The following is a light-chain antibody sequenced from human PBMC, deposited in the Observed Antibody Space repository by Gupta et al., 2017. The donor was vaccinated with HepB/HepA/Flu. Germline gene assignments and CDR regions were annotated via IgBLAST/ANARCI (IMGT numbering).Light chain of an antibody. CDR1: SSNIGSNY. CDR2: KDT. J-gene: IGLJ1*01. CDR3: VAWDDSLSGYV. V-gene: IGLV1-47*01. Sequence: QSVLTQPPSASGTPGQRVAISCSGSSSNIGSNYVYWYQQLPGTAPKLLIYKDTQRPSGVPDRFSASKSDTSASRAISGPRSEDEADYYCVAWDDSLSGYVFGPGTRVTVL.